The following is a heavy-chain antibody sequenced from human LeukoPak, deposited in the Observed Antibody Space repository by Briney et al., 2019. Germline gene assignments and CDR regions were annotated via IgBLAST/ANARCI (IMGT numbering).Heavy chain of an antibody. CDR1: GYTFTGYY. CDR2: INPSGGST. D-gene: IGHD1-26*01. Sequence: GASVKVSCKASGYTFTGYYMHWVRQAPGQGLEWMGTINPSGGSTSSAQKFQGRATMTRDTSTTTVYMELSSLRSDDTAVYYCARDPEWEGLSAFDIWGQGTMVTVSS. CDR3: ARDPEWEGLSAFDI. J-gene: IGHJ3*02. V-gene: IGHV1-46*01.